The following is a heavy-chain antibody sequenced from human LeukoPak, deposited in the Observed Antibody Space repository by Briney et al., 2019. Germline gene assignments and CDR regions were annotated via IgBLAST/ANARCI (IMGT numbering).Heavy chain of an antibody. Sequence: SVKVSCKASGYTFTNYDINWVRQATGQGLEWMGYMNPNSGKSAYAQKFQGRVTITTDASISTATMELTGLRSEDTALYYCAREGLDYWGQGTLVTVSS. CDR2: MNPNSGKS. CDR1: GYTFTNYD. J-gene: IGHJ4*02. V-gene: IGHV1-8*01. CDR3: AREGLDY.